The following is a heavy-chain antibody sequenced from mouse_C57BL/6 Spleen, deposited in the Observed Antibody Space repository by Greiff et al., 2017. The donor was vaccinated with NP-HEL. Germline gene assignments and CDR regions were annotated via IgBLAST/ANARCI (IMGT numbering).Heavy chain of an antibody. CDR2: IGPGSGST. CDR1: GYTFTDYY. J-gene: IGHJ3*01. D-gene: IGHD1-1*01. Sequence: QVQLQQSGAELVKPGASVKISCKASGYTFTDYYINWVKQRPGQGLEWIGKIGPGSGSTYYNEKFKGKATLTADKSSSTAYLQLSSLTSEDSAVYFCAFYYGSSYGAWFAYWGQGTLVTVSA. V-gene: IGHV1-77*01. CDR3: AFYYGSSYGAWFAY.